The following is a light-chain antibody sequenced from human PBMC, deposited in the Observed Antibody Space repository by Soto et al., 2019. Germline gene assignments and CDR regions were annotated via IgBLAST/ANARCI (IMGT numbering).Light chain of an antibody. Sequence: EIVMTQSPATLSVSPGERATLSCRASQGVNNNLAGYQQKPGQAARLLIYGASTRATGIPARFSGSGSGTEFTRTITSLQSEDSAIYYCQQCISWPPLTFGGGTKVEIK. V-gene: IGKV3-15*01. CDR2: GAS. J-gene: IGKJ4*01. CDR3: QQCISWPPLT. CDR1: QGVNNN.